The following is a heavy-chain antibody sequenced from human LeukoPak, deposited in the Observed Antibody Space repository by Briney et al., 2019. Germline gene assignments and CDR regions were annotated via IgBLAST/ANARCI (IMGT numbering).Heavy chain of an antibody. CDR2: IYHSGSI. CDR1: GDLLSTNYW. V-gene: IGHV4-4*02. Sequence: SERLSLTCPVSGDLLSTNYWWTWVRQPPGKGREWVGEIYHSGSIKYNPSLKNRLTLPLEKYYNNFSMRVSCAPAAHPDVCLFWRGISGYFESSGYYYDYCVRGTLVTVSS. D-gene: IGHD3-22*01. CDR3: WRGISGYFESSGYYYDY. J-gene: IGHJ4*02.